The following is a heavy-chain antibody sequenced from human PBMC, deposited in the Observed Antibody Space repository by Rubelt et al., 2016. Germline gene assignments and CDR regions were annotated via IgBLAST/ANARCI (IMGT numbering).Heavy chain of an antibody. Sequence: VKKPGSSVKVTCKASGGTFNSYAINWVRQAPGQGLEWMGKIIPIVGIANYAQNFQGRVTITADKSTSIVYMDLSSLRFEDTAVYYCARGATVTTLWFFDWWGQGTLVTVSS. D-gene: IGHD4-17*01. V-gene: IGHV1-69*04. CDR2: IIPIVGIA. CDR1: GGTFNSYA. J-gene: IGHJ4*02. CDR3: ARGATVTTLWFFDW.